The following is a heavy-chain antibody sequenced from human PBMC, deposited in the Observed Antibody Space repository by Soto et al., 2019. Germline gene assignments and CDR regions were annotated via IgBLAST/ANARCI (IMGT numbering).Heavy chain of an antibody. Sequence: EVQLLESGGGLVQPGGSLRLSCAASGFTFSSYAMNWVRQAPGKGLEWVSAITGSGGSTFYADSVKGRFTISRDKSKNTLFLPMNSLGAEDTAVFFGVKSNDRSETYYLHDAFDIWGQGTMVTVSS. J-gene: IGHJ3*02. CDR1: GFTFSSYA. CDR2: ITGSGGST. CDR3: VKSNDRSETYYLHDAFDI. V-gene: IGHV3-23*01. D-gene: IGHD1-26*01.